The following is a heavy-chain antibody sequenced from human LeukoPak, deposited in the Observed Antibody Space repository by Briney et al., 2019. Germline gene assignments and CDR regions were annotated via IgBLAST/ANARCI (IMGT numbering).Heavy chain of an antibody. CDR2: ISSSSSYI. V-gene: IGHV3-21*01. D-gene: IGHD6-19*01. Sequence: GGSLRLSCAASGFTVSSYSMNWVRQAPGKGLEWVSSISSSSSYIYYADSVKGRFTISRDNAKNSLYLQMNSLRAEDTAVYYCAREGKIAVARYYYYYYGMDVWGQGTTVTVSS. CDR3: AREGKIAVARYYYYYYGMDV. J-gene: IGHJ6*02. CDR1: GFTVSSYS.